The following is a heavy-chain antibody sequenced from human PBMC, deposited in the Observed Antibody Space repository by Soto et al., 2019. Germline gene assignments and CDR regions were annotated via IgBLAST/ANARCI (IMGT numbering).Heavy chain of an antibody. V-gene: IGHV3-30-3*01. CDR2: MSHDGSNI. CDR1: GFNIRSYA. D-gene: IGHD2-15*01. J-gene: IGHJ6*02. Sequence: QVQLVESGGGVVQPGRSLRLSCAVSGFNIRSYAVHWVRQAPGKGLEWVAVMSHDGSNIFYAASVEGRFTISTDDSENTLYLQMNSLRPEDTAVYYCVRDSRSSPGSVHYYYDMDVWGQGTTVAVS. CDR3: VRDSRSSPGSVHYYYDMDV.